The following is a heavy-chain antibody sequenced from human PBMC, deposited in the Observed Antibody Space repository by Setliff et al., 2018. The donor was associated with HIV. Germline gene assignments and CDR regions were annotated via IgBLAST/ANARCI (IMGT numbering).Heavy chain of an antibody. V-gene: IGHV1-2*02. CDR1: GYTFTGYY. CDR2: INPNNGDT. CDR3: ARTLPQYTNLFDY. J-gene: IGHJ4*02. D-gene: IGHD5-18*01. Sequence: ASVKVSCKTSGYTFTGYYVHWVRQAPGQGLEWMGWINPNNGDTNYAQKFQGRVTMTRDTSISTAYMELSRLRSDDTAVYYCARTLPQYTNLFDYWGQGTLVTVS.